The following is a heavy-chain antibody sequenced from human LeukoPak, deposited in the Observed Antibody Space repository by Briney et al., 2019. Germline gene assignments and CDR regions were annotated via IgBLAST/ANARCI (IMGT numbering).Heavy chain of an antibody. D-gene: IGHD3-22*01. J-gene: IGHJ4*02. Sequence: GRSLRLSCAASGFTFSSYGMHWVRQAPGKGLEWVAVISYDGSNKYYADSVKGRFTISRDNSKNTLYLQMNSLRAEDTAVYYGAKESFYDSSGYYSYFDYWGQGTLVTVSS. CDR3: AKESFYDSSGYYSYFDY. CDR1: GFTFSSYG. CDR2: ISYDGSNK. V-gene: IGHV3-30*18.